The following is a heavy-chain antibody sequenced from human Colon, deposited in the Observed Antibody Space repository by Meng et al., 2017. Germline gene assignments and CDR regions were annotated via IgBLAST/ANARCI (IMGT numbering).Heavy chain of an antibody. J-gene: IGHJ4*02. V-gene: IGHV4-59*01. CDR2: MYYTGSS. CDR1: GASIRSYY. D-gene: IGHD6-19*01. Sequence: GSLRLSCTVSGASIRSYYWGWIRQPPGKGLEWIGYMYYTGSSHYNPSLQSRVTISVDTSKNQFSLKLSSVTAADTAIYYCARDRELLGSGWYDYWGRGTLVTVSS. CDR3: ARDRELLGSGWYDY.